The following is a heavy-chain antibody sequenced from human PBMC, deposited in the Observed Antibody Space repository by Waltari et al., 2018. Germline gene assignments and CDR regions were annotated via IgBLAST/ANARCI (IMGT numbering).Heavy chain of an antibody. V-gene: IGHV4-34*01. D-gene: IGHD5-18*01. CDR2: INHSGRT. CDR1: VGSFSGYY. CDR3: ARGAGVYGYNY. J-gene: IGHJ4*02. Sequence: QVQLQQWGAGLLKPSETLSLTCAVYVGSFSGYYWGWIRQPPGKGGECIGEINHSGRTNYNPSLNSRVTLSVDTSKNQFSLKLSSVTAADTAVYYCARGAGVYGYNYWGQGTLVTVSS.